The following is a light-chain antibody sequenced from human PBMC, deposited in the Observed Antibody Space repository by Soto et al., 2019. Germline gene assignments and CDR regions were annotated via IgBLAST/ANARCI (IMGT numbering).Light chain of an antibody. J-gene: IGKJ1*01. Sequence: EIVLTQSPATLSLSPGERATLSCRASQSVSSYLAWYQQKPGQAPRLLIHDASNRATGIPARFRGSGSGTDFTLTISSLEPEDFAVYYCQQRSNWPPWTFGQGTKVEIK. CDR1: QSVSSY. CDR3: QQRSNWPPWT. CDR2: DAS. V-gene: IGKV3-11*01.